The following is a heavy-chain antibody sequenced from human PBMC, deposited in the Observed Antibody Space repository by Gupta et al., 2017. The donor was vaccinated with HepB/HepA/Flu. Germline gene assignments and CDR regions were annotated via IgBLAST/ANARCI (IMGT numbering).Heavy chain of an antibody. CDR1: GGTFSSYA. J-gene: IGHJ3*02. D-gene: IGHD3-10*01. CDR3: ARDLQSITMVRDEGAFDI. V-gene: IGHV1-69*06. CDR2: IFPIFGTA. Sequence: QVQLVQSGAEVKKPGSSVKVSCQASGGTFSSYAISWVRRAPGQGLEWMGGIFPIFGTANYAQKFQGRVTITADKSTSTAYMELSSLRSEDTAVYYCARDLQSITMVRDEGAFDIWGQGTMVTVSS.